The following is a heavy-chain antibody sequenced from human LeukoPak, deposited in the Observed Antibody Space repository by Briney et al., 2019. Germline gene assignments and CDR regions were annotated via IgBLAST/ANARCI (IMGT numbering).Heavy chain of an antibody. J-gene: IGHJ4*02. CDR1: GFSLSNYW. V-gene: IGHV3-23*01. Sequence: PGGSLRLSCAASGFSLSNYWISWVRQAPGKGLEWVSAISGSGGSTYYADSVKGRFTISRDNSKNTLYLQMNSLRAEDTAVYYCAKEGTSARDYYGSGSLFDYWGQGTLVTVSS. CDR3: AKEGTSARDYYGSGSLFDY. D-gene: IGHD3-10*01. CDR2: ISGSGGST.